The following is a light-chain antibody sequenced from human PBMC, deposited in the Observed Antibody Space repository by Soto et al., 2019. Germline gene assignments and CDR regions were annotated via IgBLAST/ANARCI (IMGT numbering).Light chain of an antibody. Sequence: QSVLTQPASLSGSPGQSITISYAGTSSDVGSYNLVSWYQQHPGKAPRLIIFEVNKRPSGVSNRFSGSKSGNTASLTISGLQAEDEAGYYCCSSTPTATYVFGTGTKVTVL. J-gene: IGLJ1*01. V-gene: IGLV2-23*02. CDR3: CSSTPTATYV. CDR2: EVN. CDR1: SSDVGSYNL.